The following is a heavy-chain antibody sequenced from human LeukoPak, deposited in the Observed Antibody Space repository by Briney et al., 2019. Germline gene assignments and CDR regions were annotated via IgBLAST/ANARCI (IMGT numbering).Heavy chain of an antibody. J-gene: IGHJ4*02. CDR3: AKTTTVTTNIDY. CDR1: GYTFSSYA. CDR2: ISGSGGST. V-gene: IGHV3-23*01. Sequence: GGPLRLSCAASGYTFSSYAMSWVRQAPGKGLEWVSAISGSGGSTYYADSVKGRFTISRDNSKNTLYLQMNSLRAEDTAVYYCAKTTTVTTNIDYWGQGTLVTVSS. D-gene: IGHD4-17*01.